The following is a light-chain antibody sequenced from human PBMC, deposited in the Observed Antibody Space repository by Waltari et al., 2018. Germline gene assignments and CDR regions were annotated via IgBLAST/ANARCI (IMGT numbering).Light chain of an antibody. CDR2: QDN. CDR3: QAWDRTTVYV. V-gene: IGLV3-1*01. J-gene: IGLJ1*01. CDR1: SLGDKF. Sequence: SSELTQPPSLSVSPGQTASITCSGNSLGDKFASWYQQKPGQSPVLVIYQDNRRPSGIRERFAASNSGNAATLTISGTQPVDEADYYCQAWDRTTVYVFGTGTKVTVL.